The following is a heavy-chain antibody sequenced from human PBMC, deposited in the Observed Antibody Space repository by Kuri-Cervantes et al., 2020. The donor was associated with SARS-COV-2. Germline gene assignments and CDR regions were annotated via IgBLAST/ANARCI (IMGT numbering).Heavy chain of an antibody. D-gene: IGHD2/OR15-2a*01. CDR1: GGSISSYY. J-gene: IGHJ4*02. Sequence: GSLRLSCTVSGGSISSYYWSWIRQPPGKGLEWIGYIYYSGSTNYNPSLKSRVTISVDTSKNQFSLKPSSVTAADTAVYYCARDTSVSYFDYWGQGTLVTVSS. V-gene: IGHV4-59*12. CDR2: IYYSGST. CDR3: ARDTSVSYFDY.